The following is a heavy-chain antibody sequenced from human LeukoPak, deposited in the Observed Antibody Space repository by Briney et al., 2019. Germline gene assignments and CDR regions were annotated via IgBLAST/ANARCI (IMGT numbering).Heavy chain of an antibody. V-gene: IGHV5-51*01. D-gene: IGHD3-22*01. J-gene: IGHJ3*02. CDR3: ARGVSSPDPDYYDSSGYYSDAFDI. CDR2: IYPGDSDT. CDR1: GYSFTSYW. Sequence: GESLKISCKGSGYSFTSYWIGWVRQMPGKGLEWMGIIYPGDSDTRYSPSSQGQVTISADKSISTAYLQWSSLKASDTAMYYCARGVSSPDPDYYDSSGYYSDAFDIWGQGTMVTVSS.